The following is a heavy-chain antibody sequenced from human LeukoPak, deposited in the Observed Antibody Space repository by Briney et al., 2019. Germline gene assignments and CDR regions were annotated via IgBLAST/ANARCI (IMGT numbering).Heavy chain of an antibody. V-gene: IGHV3-9*01. CDR3: AKVLPIVATIGAFDI. Sequence: QPGGSLGLSCAASGFTFDDYAMHWVRQAPGKGLEWVSGISWNSGSIGYADSVKGRFTISRDNAKNSLYLQMNSLRAEDTALYYCAKVLPIVATIGAFDIWGQGTMVTVSS. J-gene: IGHJ3*02. CDR1: GFTFDDYA. CDR2: ISWNSGSI. D-gene: IGHD5-12*01.